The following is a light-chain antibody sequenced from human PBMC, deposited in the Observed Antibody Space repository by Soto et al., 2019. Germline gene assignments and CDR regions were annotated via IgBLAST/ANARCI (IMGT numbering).Light chain of an antibody. CDR1: QSISSW. CDR2: DAF. Sequence: DIQMTQSPSTLSASVGDRVTITCRASQSISSWLAWYQQKPGKAPKLLIYDAFRLESGVPSRFSGSGSGTEFTLTISSLQPDDFATYYCQQYNSYSLTFGGGTKVDIK. V-gene: IGKV1-5*01. CDR3: QQYNSYSLT. J-gene: IGKJ4*01.